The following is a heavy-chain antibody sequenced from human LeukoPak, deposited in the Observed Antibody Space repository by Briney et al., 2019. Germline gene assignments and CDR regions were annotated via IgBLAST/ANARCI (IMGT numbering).Heavy chain of an antibody. CDR3: ATHGSKESSSWYLR. CDR1: GFTFSSYA. V-gene: IGHV3-23*01. Sequence: PGGSLRLSCAASGFTFSSYAMSWVRQAPGKGLEWVSAISGSGGSTYYADSVKGRFTISRDNSKNTLYLQMNSLRAEDTAVYYCATHGSKESSSWYLRWGQGTLVTVSS. D-gene: IGHD6-13*01. CDR2: ISGSGGST. J-gene: IGHJ4*02.